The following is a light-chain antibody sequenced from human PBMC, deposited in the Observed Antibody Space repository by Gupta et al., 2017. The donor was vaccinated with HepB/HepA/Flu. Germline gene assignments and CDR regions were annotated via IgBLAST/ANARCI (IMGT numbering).Light chain of an antibody. CDR2: AAS. V-gene: IGKV1-39*01. Sequence: DIQMTQSPSSLSASVGDRVTITCRASQSISSYLNWYQQKPGKAPKLLISAASSLQSGVPSRFSGSGSGTDFTLTISSLQPEDFATYYCQQSYSNPFTFGPGTKVEIK. CDR1: QSISSY. J-gene: IGKJ3*01. CDR3: QQSYSNPFT.